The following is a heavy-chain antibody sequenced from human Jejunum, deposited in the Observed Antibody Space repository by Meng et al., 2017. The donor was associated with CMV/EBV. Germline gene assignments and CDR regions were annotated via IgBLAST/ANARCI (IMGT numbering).Heavy chain of an antibody. Sequence: CTVSGDSVSSRGHYWSWIRQPAGRGLEWIGSADYSGANYNSSLESRVTISVDISKNQISLTMRSVTAADTAVYFCARDSLSGGSNFWGPGTLVTVSS. CDR1: GDSVSSRGHY. J-gene: IGHJ4*02. V-gene: IGHV4-61*08. D-gene: IGHD2-15*01. CDR2: ADYSGA. CDR3: ARDSLSGGSNF.